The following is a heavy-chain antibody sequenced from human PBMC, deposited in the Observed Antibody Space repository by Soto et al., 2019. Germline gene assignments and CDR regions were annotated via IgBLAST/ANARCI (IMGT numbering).Heavy chain of an antibody. CDR3: AKDGVNWGWRRHGMDG. CDR1: GFTFSTYA. J-gene: IGHJ6*02. Sequence: PGGSVRLSCAASGFTFSTYAMTWVRQAPGRGLEWVSSISGSGDSTYYADSVKGRFTISRDNSKNTLYVKMNSLRAEDKAVYYCAKDGVNWGWRRHGMDGWGQVTTVTVSS. D-gene: IGHD7-27*01. CDR2: ISGSGDST. V-gene: IGHV3-23*01.